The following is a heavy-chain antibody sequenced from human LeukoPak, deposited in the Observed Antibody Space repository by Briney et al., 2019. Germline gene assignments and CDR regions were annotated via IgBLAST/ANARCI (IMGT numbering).Heavy chain of an antibody. D-gene: IGHD3-3*01. V-gene: IGHV3-30-3*01. CDR2: ISYDGSNK. J-gene: IGHJ4*02. Sequence: GGSLRLSCAAPGFTFSSYAMHWVRQAPGKGLEWVAVISYDGSNKYYADSVKGRFTISRDNSKNTLYLQMNSLRAEDTAVYYCAKDGPRSSITIFGPQGQFDYWGQGTLVTVSS. CDR3: AKDGPRSSITIFGPQGQFDY. CDR1: GFTFSSYA.